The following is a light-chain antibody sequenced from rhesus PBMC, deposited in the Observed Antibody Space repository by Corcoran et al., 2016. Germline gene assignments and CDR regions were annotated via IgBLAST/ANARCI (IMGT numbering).Light chain of an antibody. V-gene: IGKV1S14*01. J-gene: IGKJ1*01. CDR2: FAS. Sequence: DIQMTQSPSSLSASVGDTVTITCRASQGISNYVAWYQQKPGKAPNPLIYFASTLESGVPSRVSGSGSGTDFTLTISSLQPEDFAIYYCQQHNSFPPTFGQGTKVEIK. CDR3: QQHNSFPPT. CDR1: QGISNY.